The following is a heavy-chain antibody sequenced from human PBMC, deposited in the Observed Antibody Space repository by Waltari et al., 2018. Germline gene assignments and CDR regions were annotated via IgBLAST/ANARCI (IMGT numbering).Heavy chain of an antibody. D-gene: IGHD2-8*01. J-gene: IGHJ6*02. CDR2: ISGNKGNT. V-gene: IGHV1-18*01. CDR3: ARVGVYYYYGMDV. Sequence: QVQLVQSGGEMKKPGASVKVSCKASGYSFNLYGICWVRQAPGQGLEWMGWISGNKGNTNYAQSLQGRVTMTTDTPTSTAYMELRSLRSDDTAVYYCARVGVYYYYGMDVWGQGTTVTVSS. CDR1: GYSFNLYG.